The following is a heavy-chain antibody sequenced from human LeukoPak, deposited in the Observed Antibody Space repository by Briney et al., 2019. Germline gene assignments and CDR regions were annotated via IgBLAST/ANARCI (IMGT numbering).Heavy chain of an antibody. CDR1: GGSISSYY. CDR3: ARARPILYSSGYYFRRIDYFDY. J-gene: IGHJ4*02. V-gene: IGHV4-59*01. Sequence: SETLSLTCTVSGGSISSYYWSWIRQPSGKGLEWIGYIYYSGSTNYNPSLKSRVTISVDTSKNQFSLKLSSVTAADTAVYYCARARPILYSSGYYFRRIDYFDYWGQGTLVTVSS. D-gene: IGHD3-22*01. CDR2: IYYSGST.